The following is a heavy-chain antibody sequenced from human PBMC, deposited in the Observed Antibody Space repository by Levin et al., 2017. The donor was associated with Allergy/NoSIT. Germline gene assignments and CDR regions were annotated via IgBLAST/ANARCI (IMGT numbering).Heavy chain of an antibody. CDR3: ARTTGYSNGKADAFDI. Sequence: SQTLSLTCIVSGDSIGNSYWSWIRQPPGKGLEWIGDIYYSVKTNYNPSLTSRVTISVDTSKNQFSLNLHSVTAADTAVYYCARTTGYSNGKADAFDIWGQGTMVTVSS. CDR2: IYYSVKT. CDR1: GDSIGNSY. V-gene: IGHV4-59*01. D-gene: IGHD6-19*01. J-gene: IGHJ3*02.